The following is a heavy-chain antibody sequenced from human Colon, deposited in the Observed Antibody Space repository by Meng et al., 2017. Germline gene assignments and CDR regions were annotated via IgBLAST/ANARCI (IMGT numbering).Heavy chain of an antibody. J-gene: IGHJ3*02. CDR2: IYSGGST. Sequence: GESLKISCAASGFTVSSNYMSWVRQAPGKGLEWVSVIYSGGSTYYADSVKGRFTISRDNSKNTLYIQMNSLRAEDTAVYYCARDCVVRGVCAFDIWGQGTKVTVSS. D-gene: IGHD3-10*01. V-gene: IGHV3-66*02. CDR1: GFTVSSNY. CDR3: ARDCVVRGVCAFDI.